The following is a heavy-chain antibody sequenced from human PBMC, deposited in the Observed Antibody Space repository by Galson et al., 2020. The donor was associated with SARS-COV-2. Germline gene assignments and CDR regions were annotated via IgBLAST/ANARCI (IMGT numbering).Heavy chain of an antibody. J-gene: IGHJ4*02. V-gene: IGHV5-51*01. CDR3: ARRPAYCGGDCYSFDY. CDR1: GYSFTSYW. D-gene: IGHD2-21*01. Sequence: GESLKISCKGSGYSFTSYWIGWVRQMPGKGLEWMGIIYPGDSDTRYSPSFQGQVTISADKSISTAYLQWSSLKASDTAMYYCARRPAYCGGDCYSFDYWGQGTMVNVSS. CDR2: IYPGDSDT.